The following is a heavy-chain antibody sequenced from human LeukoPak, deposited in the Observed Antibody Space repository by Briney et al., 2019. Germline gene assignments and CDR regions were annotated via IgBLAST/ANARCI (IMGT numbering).Heavy chain of an antibody. CDR2: ITTSTTVPHI. CDR1: GFTFSTYS. CDR3: ARALGYQPDYYYGMDV. V-gene: IGHV3-21*01. D-gene: IGHD2-2*01. J-gene: IGHJ6*02. Sequence: GGSLRLSCAASGFTFSTYSMNWVRQAPGRGLEWVSSITTSTTVPHIFYADSVTGRFTISRDNADNSLFLQMNSLRAEDTAVYYCARALGYQPDYYYGMDVWGQGTTVTVSS.